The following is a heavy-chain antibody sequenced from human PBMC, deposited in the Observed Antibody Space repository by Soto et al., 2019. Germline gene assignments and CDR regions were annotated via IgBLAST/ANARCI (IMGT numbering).Heavy chain of an antibody. D-gene: IGHD5-18*01. CDR2: LYNSGTT. Sequence: LSLTCTVSGASISSYYWTWIRQPAGKGLEWIGRLYNSGTTDYNPSLKSRVTMSLDTSKNLFSLKLRSVTAADTVVYYCARDRLQLWSTTSYGMDVWGQGTTVTVSS. V-gene: IGHV4-4*07. J-gene: IGHJ6*02. CDR1: GASISSYY. CDR3: ARDRLQLWSTTSYGMDV.